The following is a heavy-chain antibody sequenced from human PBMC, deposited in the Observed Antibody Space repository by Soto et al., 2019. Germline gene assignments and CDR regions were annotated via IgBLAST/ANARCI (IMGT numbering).Heavy chain of an antibody. V-gene: IGHV3-48*02. J-gene: IGHJ6*02. D-gene: IGHD3-22*01. CDR1: VFIFSTYN. Sequence: WESXRLSCSSSVFIFSTYNMNWFRQAPGKGLEWLSYISSSGATVYYADSVKGRFTISRDNAKNSLFLQMNSMRDEDTAVYYCARASGYYDTSGHSGDFYKYGLDVWGQGTTVTVSS. CDR2: ISSSGATV. CDR3: ARASGYYDTSGHSGDFYKYGLDV.